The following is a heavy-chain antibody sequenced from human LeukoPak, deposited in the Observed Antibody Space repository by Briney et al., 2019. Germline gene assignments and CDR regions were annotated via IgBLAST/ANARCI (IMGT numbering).Heavy chain of an antibody. CDR1: GFTFSDYY. CDR3: AKPFALLSLGGE. Sequence: GGSLRLSCAASGFTFSDYYMSWIRQAPGKGLEWVSYISSSGSTIYYADSVKGRFTISRDNSKNTLYLQMNSLRAEDTVVYYCAKPFALLSLGGEWGQGTLVTVSS. J-gene: IGHJ4*02. V-gene: IGHV3-11*01. CDR2: ISSSGSTI. D-gene: IGHD2-21*01.